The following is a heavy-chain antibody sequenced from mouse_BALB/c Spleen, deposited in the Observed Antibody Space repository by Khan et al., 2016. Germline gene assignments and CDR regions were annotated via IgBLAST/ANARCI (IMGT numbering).Heavy chain of an antibody. CDR2: IYPGDGDT. V-gene: IGHV1-80*01. CDR1: GYVFSSYW. D-gene: IGHD4-1*01. J-gene: IGHJ2*01. Sequence: QVQLQQSGAELVRPGSSVKISCTASGYVFSSYWMNWVKQRPGQGLEWIGQIYPGDGDTNYNGKFKGKATLTADKSSSQAYMQLSSLTSEDPAIYCCARGVGPDYWGQGTTLTVSS. CDR3: ARGVGPDY.